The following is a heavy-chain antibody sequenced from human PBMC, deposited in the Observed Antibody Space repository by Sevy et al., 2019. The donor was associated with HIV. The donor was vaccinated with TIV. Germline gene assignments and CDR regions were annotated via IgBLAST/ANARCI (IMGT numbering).Heavy chain of an antibody. CDR1: GGSISSGNYY. J-gene: IGHJ4*02. CDR2: IYTSGST. V-gene: IGHV4-61*02. D-gene: IGHD2-2*01. Sequence: SETLSLTCTVSGGSISSGNYYWSRIRQPAGKGLEWIGRIYTSGSTNYNPSLKSRVTISVDTSKNRFSLKLSSVTAADRAVHYWARESGDCSSTSCYEGVFDYWGQGTLVTVSS. CDR3: ARESGDCSSTSCYEGVFDY.